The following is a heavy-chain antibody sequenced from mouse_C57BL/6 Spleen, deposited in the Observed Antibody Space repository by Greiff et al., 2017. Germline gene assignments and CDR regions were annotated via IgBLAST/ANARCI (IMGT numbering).Heavy chain of an antibody. Sequence: VQLQQSVAELVRPGASVTLSCTASGFTIKNTYMHWVKQRPDQGLEWIGRIDPANGNTKYAPKFQGKATITADTSSNTAYLQLSSLTSEDTAIYYCALLTGYAMDYWGQGTSVTVSS. V-gene: IGHV14-3*01. J-gene: IGHJ4*01. CDR2: IDPANGNT. CDR1: GFTIKNTY. D-gene: IGHD4-1*01. CDR3: ALLTGYAMDY.